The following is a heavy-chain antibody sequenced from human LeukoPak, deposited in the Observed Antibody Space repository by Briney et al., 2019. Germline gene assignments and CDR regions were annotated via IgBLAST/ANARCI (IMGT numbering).Heavy chain of an antibody. CDR1: GCSISNGGYY. J-gene: IGHJ6*03. CDR2: IYYSGNT. D-gene: IGHD3-10*01. CDR3: ARAAPFYGSGSYQKTYYYYYYMDV. Sequence: SQTLSLNSTVPGCSISNGGYYWSWIRQPPGNGLEWIGYIYYSGNTYYNQSLKSRVTISVDTSKSEFSLKLSSVTAADSAVYYCARAAPFYGSGSYQKTYYYYYYMDVWGKGTTVTVFS. V-gene: IGHV4-31*03.